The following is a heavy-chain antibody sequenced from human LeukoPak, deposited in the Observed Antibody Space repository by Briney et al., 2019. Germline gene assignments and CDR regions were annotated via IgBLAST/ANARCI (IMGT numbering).Heavy chain of an antibody. D-gene: IGHD4-23*01. CDR3: ASLYDYAGNSDFDH. CDR1: GFIFTNDD. V-gene: IGHV3-23*01. Sequence: PGGSLRLSCAASGFIFTNDDLNWVRQAPGKGLEWVARMSGDGRRTDYAGSVQGRFTISRDNSRDTLSLQMNSLRAEDTAVYYCASLYDYAGNSDFDHWGQGTLVAVSS. J-gene: IGHJ4*02. CDR2: MSGDGRRT.